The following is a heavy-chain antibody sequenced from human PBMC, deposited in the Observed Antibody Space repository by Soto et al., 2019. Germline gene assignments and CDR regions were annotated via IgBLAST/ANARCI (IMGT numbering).Heavy chain of an antibody. V-gene: IGHV6-1*01. CDR1: GDSVSSNSAA. J-gene: IGHJ6*03. Sequence: KQSQTLSLTCAISGDSVSSNSAAWNWIRQSPSRGLEWLGRTYYRSKWYNDYAVSVKSRITINPDTSKNQFSLQLNSVTPEDTAVYYCARGNGLGSNYYYYYMDVWGKGTTVTVSS. D-gene: IGHD3-9*01. CDR2: TYYRSKWYN. CDR3: ARGNGLGSNYYYYYMDV.